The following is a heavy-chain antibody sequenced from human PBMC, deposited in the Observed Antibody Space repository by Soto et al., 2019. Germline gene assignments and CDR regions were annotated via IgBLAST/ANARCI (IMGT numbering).Heavy chain of an antibody. Sequence: ASVKVSCKASGYTFTSYGISWVRQAPGQGLEWMGWISAYNGNTNYAQKLQGRVTMTTDTSTSTAYMELRSLRSDDTAVYYCARGPDRDLRYFDWGFDYWGQGTLVTVSS. V-gene: IGHV1-18*01. J-gene: IGHJ4*02. CDR2: ISAYNGNT. CDR3: ARGPDRDLRYFDWGFDY. CDR1: GYTFTSYG. D-gene: IGHD3-9*01.